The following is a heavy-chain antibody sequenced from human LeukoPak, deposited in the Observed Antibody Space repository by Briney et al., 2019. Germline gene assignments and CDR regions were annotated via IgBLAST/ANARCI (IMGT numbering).Heavy chain of an antibody. Sequence: ASVKVSCKASGYTFGAHYIHWLRQAPGQGLEYMGRINPTAGDTRFAEKSKGRVTLTRDTSTNTVYMELTGLTLADTAVYYCARGMFSSSESFDVWGQGAMVVVSS. V-gene: IGHV1-2*02. J-gene: IGHJ3*01. CDR2: INPTAGDT. CDR3: ARGMFSSSESFDV. D-gene: IGHD1-14*01. CDR1: GYTFGAHY.